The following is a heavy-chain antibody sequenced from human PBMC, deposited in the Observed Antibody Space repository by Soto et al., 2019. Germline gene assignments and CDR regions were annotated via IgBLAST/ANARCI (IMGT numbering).Heavy chain of an antibody. CDR1: GFTFDDYA. V-gene: IGHV3-9*01. CDR2: ISWNSGSI. Sequence: VQLVESGGGLVQPGRSLRLSCAASGFTFDDYAMHWVRQAPGKGLEWVSGISWNSGSIGYADSVKGRFTISRDNAKNSLYLQMNSLRAEDTALYYCAKDSQQLSSYYYYYYMDVWGKGTTVTVSS. J-gene: IGHJ6*03. CDR3: AKDSQQLSSYYYYYYMDV. D-gene: IGHD6-13*01.